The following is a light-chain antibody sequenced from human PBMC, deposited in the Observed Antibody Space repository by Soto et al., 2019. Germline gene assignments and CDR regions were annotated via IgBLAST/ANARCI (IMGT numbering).Light chain of an antibody. V-gene: IGKV3-20*01. CDR1: QSVSSSY. Sequence: EIVLTQSPGTLSLSPGERATLSCRASQSVSSSYLAWYQQKPGQAPRLLIYGASSRATGITDRFSGSGSGTDFTLTISRLEAEDFAVYYCQHYGTSAMFGPGTKVDIK. CDR3: QHYGTSAM. J-gene: IGKJ3*01. CDR2: GAS.